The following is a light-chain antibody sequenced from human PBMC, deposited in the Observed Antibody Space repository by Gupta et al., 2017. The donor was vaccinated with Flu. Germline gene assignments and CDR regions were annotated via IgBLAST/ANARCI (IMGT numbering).Light chain of an antibody. CDR2: GAS. Sequence: DRVSITCRASQSISGYLNWYQQKPGKAPNLLIYGASTLQSGVPSRFSGSGSGTGFTLTITSLQPEDFATYICQQSFSPLPITFGQGTRL. J-gene: IGKJ5*01. CDR3: QQSFSPLPIT. V-gene: IGKV1-39*01. CDR1: QSISGY.